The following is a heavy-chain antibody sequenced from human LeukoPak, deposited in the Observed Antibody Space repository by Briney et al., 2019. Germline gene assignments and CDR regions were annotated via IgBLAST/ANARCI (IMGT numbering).Heavy chain of an antibody. CDR2: ISGSGGST. Sequence: GGSLRLSCAASGFTFSSYAMSWVRQAPGKGLEWVSAISGSGGSTYYADSVKGRFTISRDNSKNTLYLQMNSLRAEDTAVYYCAKVGYYYDSSGYYCVGYYFDYWGQGTLVTVSS. D-gene: IGHD3-22*01. CDR1: GFTFSSYA. J-gene: IGHJ4*02. CDR3: AKVGYYYDSSGYYCVGYYFDY. V-gene: IGHV3-23*01.